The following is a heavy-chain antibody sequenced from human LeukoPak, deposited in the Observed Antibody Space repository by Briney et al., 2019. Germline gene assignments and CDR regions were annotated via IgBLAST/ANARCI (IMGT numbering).Heavy chain of an antibody. Sequence: GESLKISCKDSGHSWSTSLIVWVRQKPGKGLEWMGVICPGDSETKYSPSFQGQVSFSADKSISTAYLQWDSLKASDTAIYYCARPKYSSSLAFDYWGQGTPVTVSS. CDR1: GHSWSTSL. CDR3: ARPKYSSSLAFDY. J-gene: IGHJ4*02. CDR2: ICPGDSET. D-gene: IGHD6-6*01. V-gene: IGHV5-51*01.